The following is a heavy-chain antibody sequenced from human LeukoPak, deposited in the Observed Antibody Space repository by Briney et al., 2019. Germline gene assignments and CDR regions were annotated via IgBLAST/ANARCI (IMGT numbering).Heavy chain of an antibody. V-gene: IGHV1-2*02. CDR2: INPNSGGT. CDR1: GYTFTGYY. Sequence: ASVKVSCKASGYTFTGYYIHWVRQAPGQGLERMGWINPNSGGTNYAQKFQGRVTMTRDRSINTAYMDLRSLTYDDTAVYYCARDKPAEAALDFWGQGTLVTGSS. CDR3: ARDKPAEAALDF. J-gene: IGHJ4*02.